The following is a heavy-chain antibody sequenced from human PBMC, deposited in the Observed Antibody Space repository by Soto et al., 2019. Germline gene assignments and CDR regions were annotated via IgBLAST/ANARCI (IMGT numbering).Heavy chain of an antibody. J-gene: IGHJ4*02. CDR1: GFAFSSYA. V-gene: IGHV3-23*01. Sequence: GGSLRLSCAASGFAFSSYAMSWVRQAPGKGLEWVSTISGSGGSTHNADSMKGRFTISRDNSKNTLYLQMNSLRAEDTAVYYCAKEGYFDWLRTYYFDYWGQGTLVTVSS. CDR2: ISGSGGST. CDR3: AKEGYFDWLRTYYFDY. D-gene: IGHD3-9*01.